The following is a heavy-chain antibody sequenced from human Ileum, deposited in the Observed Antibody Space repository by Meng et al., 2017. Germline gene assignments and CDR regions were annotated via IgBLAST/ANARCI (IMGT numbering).Heavy chain of an antibody. CDR2: TYYRSKWYN. Sequence: VQLQQSGPELVKPSQPLPPTFPISGDSVSSNSAAWNWIRQSPSRGLEWLGRTYYRSKWYNDYAVSVKSRITINPDTSKNQFSLQLNSVTPEDTAVYYCAKDGTSGSYLGLYYWGQGTLVTVSS. D-gene: IGHD1-26*01. V-gene: IGHV6-1*01. CDR1: GDSVSSNSAA. CDR3: AKDGTSGSYLGLYY. J-gene: IGHJ4*02.